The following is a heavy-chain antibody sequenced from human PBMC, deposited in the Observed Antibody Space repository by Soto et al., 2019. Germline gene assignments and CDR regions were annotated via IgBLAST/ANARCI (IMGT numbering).Heavy chain of an antibody. CDR3: DRGTPIVGNTTPHDS. V-gene: IGHV4-4*02. Sequence: SETLSLTCSVSGGSITNSNWWTWVRLPPAKGLEWIGDIYHAGSTKYNPSLERRVTISVDTSKNQCALTLTSVTAADTAGYLCDRGTPIVGNTTPHDSWGRGTLVTVSS. D-gene: IGHD1-26*01. CDR2: IYHAGST. CDR1: GGSITNSNW. J-gene: IGHJ4*02.